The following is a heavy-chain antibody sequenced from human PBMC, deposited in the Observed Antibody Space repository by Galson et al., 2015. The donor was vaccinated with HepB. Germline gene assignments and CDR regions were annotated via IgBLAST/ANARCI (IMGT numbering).Heavy chain of an antibody. J-gene: IGHJ6*02. D-gene: IGHD3-22*01. CDR2: INPSGGST. CDR1: GYTFTSYY. Sequence: SVKVSCKASGYTFTSYYMHWVRQAPGQGLEWMGIINPSGGSTSYAQKFQGRVTMTRDTSTSTVYMELSSLRSEDTAVYYCARVREGYYDSSGYGTRLVSWGMDLWVQGTTVTASS. V-gene: IGHV1-46*01. CDR3: ARVREGYYDSSGYGTRLVSWGMDL.